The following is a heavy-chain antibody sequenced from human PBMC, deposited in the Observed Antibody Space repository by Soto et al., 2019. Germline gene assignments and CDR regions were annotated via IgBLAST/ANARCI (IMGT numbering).Heavy chain of an antibody. CDR2: ISYDGSNK. Sequence: QVQLVESGGGVVQPGRSLRLSCAASGFTFSSYGMHWVRQAPGKGLEWVAVISYDGSNKYYADSVKGRFTISRDNSKNSLYLQMNSLSAEDTAVYYCEKDPRSWYWYFDYWGQGTLVTVSS. CDR1: GFTFSSYG. J-gene: IGHJ4*02. CDR3: EKDPRSWYWYFDY. D-gene: IGHD6-13*01. V-gene: IGHV3-30*18.